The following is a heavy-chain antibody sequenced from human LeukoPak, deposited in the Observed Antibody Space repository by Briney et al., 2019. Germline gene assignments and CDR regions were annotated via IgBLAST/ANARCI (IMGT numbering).Heavy chain of an antibody. V-gene: IGHV3-74*01. CDR1: GLTFRNYW. CDR3: TRNPDGRNWFNP. CDR2: IHGDGSRT. D-gene: IGHD1-14*01. J-gene: IGHJ5*02. Sequence: PGGSLRLACAASGLTFRNYWFHWVRQAPGKGLVWVSHIHGDGSRTSYADSVKGRFTISRDNRTNIVYLQMNSLTVEDTAMYYCTRNPDGRNWFNPWGQGTLVTVFS.